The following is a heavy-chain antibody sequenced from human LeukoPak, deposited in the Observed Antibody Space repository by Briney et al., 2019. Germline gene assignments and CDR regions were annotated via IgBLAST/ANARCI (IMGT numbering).Heavy chain of an antibody. V-gene: IGHV3-23*01. CDR2: LSGGARST. J-gene: IGHJ4*02. D-gene: IGHD6-19*01. CDR1: GFTFSSYA. CDR3: ARDQGSGWWAY. Sequence: PGGSLRLSCAASGFTFSSYAMSWVRQAPGRGLEWVSTLSGGARSTYYADSVKGRFTISRDNSKNTLYLQMNSLRAEDTAVYYCARDQGSGWWAYWGQGTLVTVSS.